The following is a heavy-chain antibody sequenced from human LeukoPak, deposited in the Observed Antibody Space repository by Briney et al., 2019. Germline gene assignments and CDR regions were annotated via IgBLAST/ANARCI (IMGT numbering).Heavy chain of an antibody. D-gene: IGHD5-12*01. J-gene: IGHJ4*02. CDR2: ISGSGGST. Sequence: GGSLRLSCAASGFTFRSYAMTWVRQAPGKGLEWVSFISGSGGSTYYADSVKGRFTISKDKSRNTLFLQMNSLRAEDTAVYYCATVPRSGYYDFDYWGQGTLVTVSS. CDR3: ATVPRSGYYDFDY. V-gene: IGHV3-23*01. CDR1: GFTFRSYA.